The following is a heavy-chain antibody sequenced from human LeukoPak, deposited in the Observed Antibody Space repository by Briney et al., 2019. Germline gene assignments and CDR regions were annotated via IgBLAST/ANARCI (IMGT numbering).Heavy chain of an antibody. CDR1: GGSISSYY. V-gene: IGHV4-59*08. D-gene: IGHD3-16*01. CDR2: IYYSGST. CDR3: GRRGGARYYFDY. J-gene: IGHJ4*02. Sequence: KSSETLSLTCTVSGGSISSYYWSWIRQPPGKGLEWIGYIYYSGSTNYNPSLKSRVTISVDTSKNQFSLKLSFVTAADTAVYYCGRRGGARYYFDYWARGTLVTVSS.